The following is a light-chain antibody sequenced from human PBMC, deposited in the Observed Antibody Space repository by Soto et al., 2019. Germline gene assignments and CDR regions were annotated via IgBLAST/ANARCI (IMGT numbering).Light chain of an antibody. V-gene: IGKV3-20*01. CDR2: GAS. J-gene: IGKJ2*01. Sequence: EIVWTQSPGTLSLSPGERATLSCRASQSVSSSYLAWYQQKPGQAPRLLVYGASSRATGIPDRFSGSGSGTDVNLTIIILEPDDFAVYYCQQYGSSPPNTFGQGTKLEIK. CDR3: QQYGSSPPNT. CDR1: QSVSSSY.